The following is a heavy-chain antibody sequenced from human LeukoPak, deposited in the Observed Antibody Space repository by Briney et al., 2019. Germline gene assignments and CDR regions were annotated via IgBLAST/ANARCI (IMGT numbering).Heavy chain of an antibody. J-gene: IGHJ4*02. CDR2: ISGSGGST. V-gene: IGHV3-23*01. CDR1: GFTFSSYA. D-gene: IGHD3-9*01. CDR3: ARVHRIPYDILTGYYNVILGY. Sequence: GGSLRLSCAASGFTFSSYAMSWVRQAPEKGLEWVSAISGSGGSTYYADSVKGRFTISRDNSKNTLYLQMNSLRAEDTAVYYCARVHRIPYDILTGYYNVILGYWGQGTLVTVSS.